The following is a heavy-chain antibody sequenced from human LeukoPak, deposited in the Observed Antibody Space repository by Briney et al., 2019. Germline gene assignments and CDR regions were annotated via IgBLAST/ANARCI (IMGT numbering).Heavy chain of an antibody. D-gene: IGHD4-17*01. CDR2: TYYSGST. CDR3: ARALRGYFDY. CDR1: GGSISSSSYY. J-gene: IGHJ4*02. V-gene: IGHV4-39*01. Sequence: PSETLSLTCTVSGGSISSSSYYWGWIRQPPGKGLEWIGSTYYSGSTYYNPSLKSRVTISVDTSKNQFSLKLCSVTAADTAVYYCARALRGYFDYWGQGTLVTVSS.